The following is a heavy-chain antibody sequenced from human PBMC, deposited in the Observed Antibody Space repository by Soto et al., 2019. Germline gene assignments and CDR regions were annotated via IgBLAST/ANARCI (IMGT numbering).Heavy chain of an antibody. CDR2: ISGSGGST. CDR3: ANLDRRYFDWLFHDY. V-gene: IGHV3-23*01. Sequence: GGSLRLSCAASGFTFSSYAMSWVRQAPGKGLEWVSAISGSGGSTYYADSVKGRFTISRDNSKNTLYLQMNSLRAEDTAVYYFANLDRRYFDWLFHDYWGQGTLVTVSS. CDR1: GFTFSSYA. D-gene: IGHD3-9*01. J-gene: IGHJ4*02.